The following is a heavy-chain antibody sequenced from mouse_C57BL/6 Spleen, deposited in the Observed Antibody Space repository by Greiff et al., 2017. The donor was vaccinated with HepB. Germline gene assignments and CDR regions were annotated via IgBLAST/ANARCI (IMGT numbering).Heavy chain of an antibody. V-gene: IGHV1-55*01. J-gene: IGHJ3*01. Sequence: VKLQQPGAELVKPGASVKMSCKASGYTFTSYWITWVKQRPGQGLEWIGNIYPGSGSSNYNEKFKSKATLTVDTSSSTAYMQLSSLTSEDSAVYYCAREGDYYEFAYWGQGTLVTVSA. CDR2: IYPGSGSS. D-gene: IGHD2-4*01. CDR3: AREGDYYEFAY. CDR1: GYTFTSYW.